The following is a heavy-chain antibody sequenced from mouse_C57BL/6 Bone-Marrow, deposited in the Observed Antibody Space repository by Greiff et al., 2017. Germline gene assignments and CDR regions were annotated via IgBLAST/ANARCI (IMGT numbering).Heavy chain of an antibody. CDR1: GYTFTSYG. Sequence: EVKLMESGAELVRPGSSVKMSCKTSGYTFTSYGINWVKQRPGQGLEWIGYIYIGNGYTEYNEKFKGKATLTSDTSSSTAYMQLSSLTSEDSAIYFCARSIHYDYDAFDYWGQGTTRTVSS. D-gene: IGHD2-4*01. J-gene: IGHJ2*01. V-gene: IGHV1-58*01. CDR2: IYIGNGYT. CDR3: ARSIHYDYDAFDY.